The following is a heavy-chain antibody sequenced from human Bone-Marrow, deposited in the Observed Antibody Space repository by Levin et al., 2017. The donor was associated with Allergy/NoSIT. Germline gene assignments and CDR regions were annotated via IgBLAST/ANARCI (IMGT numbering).Heavy chain of an antibody. V-gene: IGHV1-69*13. Sequence: SVKVSCKISGDIFSSYLIGWVRQAPGEGPEWMGGIILMFGPAHYAQKFQGRVSISADDSTTTVYMELTNLKSDDTAMYYCARGGFCTSGSCTIDFWGQGTLVTVSS. CDR3: ARGGFCTSGSCTIDF. CDR2: IILMFGPA. D-gene: IGHD2-8*01. J-gene: IGHJ4*02. CDR1: GDIFSSYL.